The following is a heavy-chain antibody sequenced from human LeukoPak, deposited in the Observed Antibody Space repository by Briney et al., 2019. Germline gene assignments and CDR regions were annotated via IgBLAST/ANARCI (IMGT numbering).Heavy chain of an antibody. Sequence: GGSLRLSCAASGFTFDDYAMHWVRHAPGKGLEWVSGISWNSGHKGYADSVKGRFTISRDNAKNSLYLRMNSLRAEDTALYYCAKDRRPTVSGGYFDLWGRGTLVIVSS. CDR3: AKDRRPTVSGGYFDL. V-gene: IGHV3-9*01. CDR1: GFTFDDYA. J-gene: IGHJ2*01. D-gene: IGHD3-10*01. CDR2: ISWNSGHK.